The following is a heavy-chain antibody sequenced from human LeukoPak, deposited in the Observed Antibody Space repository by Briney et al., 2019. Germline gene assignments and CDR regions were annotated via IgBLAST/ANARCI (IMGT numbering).Heavy chain of an antibody. D-gene: IGHD3-16*02. CDR2: IYTSGST. CDR3: AREPPIMITFGGVIVENYGMDV. Sequence: SETLSLTCTVSGGSNSSYYWSWIRQPPGKGLEWIGYIYTSGSTNYNPSLKSRVTISVDTSKNQFSLKLSSVTAADTAVYYCAREPPIMITFGGVIVENYGMDVWGQGTTVTVSS. J-gene: IGHJ6*02. CDR1: GGSNSSYY. V-gene: IGHV4-4*09.